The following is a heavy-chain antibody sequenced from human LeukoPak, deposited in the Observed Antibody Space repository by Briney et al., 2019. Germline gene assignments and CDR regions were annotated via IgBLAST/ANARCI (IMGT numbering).Heavy chain of an antibody. V-gene: IGHV3-7*01. CDR3: ARDPAGGRGDWFDY. CDR1: GFTFSIYW. CDR2: IKQDGSEK. J-gene: IGHJ4*02. D-gene: IGHD3-10*01. Sequence: GGSLRLSCAASGFTFSIYWMSWVRQAPGKGLEWVANIKQDGSEKYYVDSVKGRFTISIAHAKNSVYLQMNCMRADYTTVYYCARDPAGGRGDWFDYWGQGTVVTVS.